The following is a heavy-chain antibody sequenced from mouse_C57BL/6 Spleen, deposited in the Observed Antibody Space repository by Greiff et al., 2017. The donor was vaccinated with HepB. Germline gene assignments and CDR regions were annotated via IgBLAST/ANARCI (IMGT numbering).Heavy chain of an antibody. CDR2: ILPGSGST. V-gene: IGHV1-9*01. J-gene: IGHJ3*01. D-gene: IGHD4-1*01. CDR3: ASRTGTWAWFAY. CDR1: GYTFTGYW. Sequence: VQLQQSGAELMKPGASVKLSCKATGYTFTGYWIEWVKQRPGHGLEWIGEILPGSGSTNNNEKFKGKATFTADTSSNTAYMQLSSLTTEDSAIYYCASRTGTWAWFAYWGQGTLVTVSA.